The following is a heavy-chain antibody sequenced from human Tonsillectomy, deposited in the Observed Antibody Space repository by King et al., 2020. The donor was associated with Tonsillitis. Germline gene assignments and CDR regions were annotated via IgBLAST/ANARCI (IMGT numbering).Heavy chain of an antibody. CDR2: INHSGST. D-gene: IGHD2-15*01. V-gene: IGHV4-34*01. J-gene: IGHJ4*02. Sequence: VQLQQWGAGLLKPSETLSLTCAVYGGSFSGYYWSWIRQPPGKGLEWIGEINHSGSTNYNPSLKSRVTISVDTSKNQFSLKLRSVTAADTAVYYCARGRGGYCSGGSCYSLAVAVYYFDYWGQGTLVTVSS. CDR3: ARGRGGYCSGGSCYSLAVAVYYFDY. CDR1: GGSFSGYY.